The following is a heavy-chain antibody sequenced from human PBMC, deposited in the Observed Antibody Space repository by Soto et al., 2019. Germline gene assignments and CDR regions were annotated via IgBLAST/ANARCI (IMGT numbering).Heavy chain of an antibody. CDR1: GFTFSSYS. CDR3: ARGVSHVGDPSFTSTNN. D-gene: IGHD2-2*01. Sequence: EVQLVESGGGLVQPGGSLRLYCAASGFTFSSYSMNWVRQAPGKGLEWVSYISSSSSTIYYADSVKGRFTISRDNAKNSLYLRMNSLRDEDTAVYYCARGVSHVGDPSFTSTNNWGQGTLVTVSS. J-gene: IGHJ4*02. CDR2: ISSSSSTI. V-gene: IGHV3-48*02.